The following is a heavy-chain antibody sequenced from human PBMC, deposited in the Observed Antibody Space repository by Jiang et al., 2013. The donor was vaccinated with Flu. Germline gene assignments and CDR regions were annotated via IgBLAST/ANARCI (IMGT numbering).Heavy chain of an antibody. Sequence: QLVESGGGLIQPGGSLRLSCAASGFTVSSNYMSWVRQAPGKGLEWVSVIYSGGSTYYADSVKGRFTISRDNSKNTLYLQMNSLRAEDTAVYYCARGSIYCGGDCYDYWGQGTLVTVSS. CDR3: ARGSIYCGGDCYDY. J-gene: IGHJ4*02. D-gene: IGHD2-21*01. CDR2: IYSGGST. CDR1: GFTVSSNY. V-gene: IGHV3-53*01.